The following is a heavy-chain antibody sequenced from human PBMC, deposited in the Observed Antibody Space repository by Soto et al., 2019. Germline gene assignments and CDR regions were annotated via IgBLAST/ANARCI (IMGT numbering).Heavy chain of an antibody. V-gene: IGHV4-4*02. CDR1: GDSINGNY. CDR2: IYDSGTT. J-gene: IGHJ4*02. D-gene: IGHD5-18*01. CDR3: ARNRGYSQGD. Sequence: SETLSLTCTVSGDSINGNYWSWVRQPPGKGPEWIGEIYDSGTTYYNPSLNSRATISLDKSKNQFSLNLNSVTAADTAVYYCARNRGYSQGDWGPGTLVTVS.